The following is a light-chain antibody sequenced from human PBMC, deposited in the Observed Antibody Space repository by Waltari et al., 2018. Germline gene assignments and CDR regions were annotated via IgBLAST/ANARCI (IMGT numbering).Light chain of an antibody. CDR3: NSYTSNSTLV. CDR1: SSDVGAYNY. J-gene: IGLJ2*01. Sequence: QSALTQPASVSGSPGQSLTISCTGTSSDVGAYNYVSWYQQHPGRAPKLMIYEVSKRPSGVSNRYYGSKSDNTASVTISGLQAENEADYYCNSYTSNSTLVFGGGTKLTVL. V-gene: IGLV2-14*01. CDR2: EVS.